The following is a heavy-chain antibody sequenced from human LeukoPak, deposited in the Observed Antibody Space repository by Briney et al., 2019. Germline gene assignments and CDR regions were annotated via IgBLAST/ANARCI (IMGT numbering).Heavy chain of an antibody. V-gene: IGHV4-30-4*08. CDR2: IYYSGST. Sequence: SQTLSLTCTVSGGSISSGVYYWSWIRQPPGKGLEWIGYIYYSGSTYYNPSLKSRVTISVDTSKNQFSLKLSSVTAADTAVYYCARIKIVDGDFGFWGQGTLVTVSS. CDR1: GGSISSGVYY. CDR3: ARIKIVDGDFGF. D-gene: IGHD5-12*01. J-gene: IGHJ4*02.